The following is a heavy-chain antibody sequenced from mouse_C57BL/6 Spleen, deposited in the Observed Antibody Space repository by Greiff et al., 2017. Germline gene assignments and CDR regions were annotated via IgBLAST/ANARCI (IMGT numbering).Heavy chain of an antibody. CDR3: ARGGYYGSSSAFAY. D-gene: IGHD1-1*01. J-gene: IGHJ3*01. V-gene: IGHV1-80*01. Sequence: QVQLKESGAELVKPGASVKISCKASGYAFSSYWMNWVKQRPGKGLEWIGQIYPGDGDTNYNGKFKGKATLTADKSSSTAYMQLSSLTSEDSAVYFCARGGYYGSSSAFAYWGQGTLVTVSA. CDR1: GYAFSSYW. CDR2: IYPGDGDT.